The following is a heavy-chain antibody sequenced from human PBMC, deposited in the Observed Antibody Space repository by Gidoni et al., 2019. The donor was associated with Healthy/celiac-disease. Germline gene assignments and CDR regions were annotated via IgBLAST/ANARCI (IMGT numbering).Heavy chain of an antibody. J-gene: IGHJ2*01. V-gene: IGHV1-69*06. CDR1: GGTFSSYA. CDR3: AIAQITMIVVVDWYFDL. Sequence: QVQLVQSGAEVKKPGSSVKVSCKVSGGTFSSYAISWVRQAPGQGLEWMGGIIPIFGTANYAQKFQGRVTITADKSTSTAYMELSSLRSEDTAVYYCAIAQITMIVVVDWYFDLWGRGTLVTVSS. D-gene: IGHD3-22*01. CDR2: IIPIFGTA.